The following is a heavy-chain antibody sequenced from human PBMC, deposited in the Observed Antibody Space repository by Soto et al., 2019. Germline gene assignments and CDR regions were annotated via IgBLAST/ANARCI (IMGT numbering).Heavy chain of an antibody. CDR1: GYTFTSYG. J-gene: IGHJ6*02. Sequence: QVQLVQSGAEVKKPGASVKVSCKASGYTFTSYGISWVRQAPGQGLEWMGWISAYTGNINYAQKILGRVTITTDSSTIKAYMELRSLRSDDTAVYYCARDRGAYGMDVWGQGTTVTVSS. CDR3: ARDRGAYGMDV. V-gene: IGHV1-18*01. CDR2: ISAYTGNI.